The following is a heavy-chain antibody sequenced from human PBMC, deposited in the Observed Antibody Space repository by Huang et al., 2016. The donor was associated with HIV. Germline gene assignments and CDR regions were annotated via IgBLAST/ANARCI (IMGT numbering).Heavy chain of an antibody. CDR2: ISGSRSYI. J-gene: IGHJ3*02. CDR1: GFTFSDYS. CDR3: ARRYNWNYVAHGFDI. D-gene: IGHD1-7*01. Sequence: EVQLVESGGGLVKPGGSLRLSCAASGFTFSDYSMSWVRQAPGKGRQWVSHISGSRSYIYYVDSVKGRFAISRDNAKNLLFLQMNSLRAEDTAVYYCARRYNWNYVAHGFDIWGQGTMVTVSS. V-gene: IGHV3-21*01.